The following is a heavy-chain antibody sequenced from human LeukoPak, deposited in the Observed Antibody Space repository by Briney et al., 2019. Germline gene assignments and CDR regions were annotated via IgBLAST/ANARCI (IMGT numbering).Heavy chain of an antibody. CDR3: ARSWPYFDY. J-gene: IGHJ4*02. CDR1: GGSVSSGSYY. V-gene: IGHV4-61*01. Sequence: SETLSLTCTVSGGSVSSGSYYWSWIRQPPGKGLEWIGYIYYSGSTNYHPSLKSRVTISIDMSQNQFSLKLRSVTAADTAVYYCARSWPYFDYWGQGTLVTVSS. CDR2: IYYSGST.